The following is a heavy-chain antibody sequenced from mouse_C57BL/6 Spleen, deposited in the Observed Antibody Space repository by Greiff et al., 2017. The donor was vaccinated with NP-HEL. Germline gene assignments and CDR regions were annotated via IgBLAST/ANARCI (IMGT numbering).Heavy chain of an antibody. CDR1: GYSFTGYY. Sequence: VQLQQSGPELVKPGASVKISCKASGYSFTGYYMNWVKQSPEKSLEWIGEINPSTGGTTYNQKFNAKATLTVDKSSSTAYMQLKSLTSEDSAVYYCARSSVTCDYWGQGTTLTVSS. CDR3: ARSSVTCDY. D-gene: IGHD2-1*01. CDR2: INPSTGGT. V-gene: IGHV1-42*01. J-gene: IGHJ2*01.